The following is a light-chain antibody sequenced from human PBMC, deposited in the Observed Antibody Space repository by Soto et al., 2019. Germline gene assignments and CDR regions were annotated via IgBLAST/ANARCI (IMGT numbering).Light chain of an antibody. CDR2: AAS. CDR3: QQSHSTLPIT. V-gene: IGKV1-39*01. CDR1: QSIATY. J-gene: IGKJ5*01. Sequence: DIQMTQSPSSLSASVVDIVTITFRASQSIATYLNWYHQKPGKAPKLLIYAASSLQSGVPSRFSGNGSGTDFTLTISSLQPEDLGTYYCQQSHSTLPITFGQGTRLEIK.